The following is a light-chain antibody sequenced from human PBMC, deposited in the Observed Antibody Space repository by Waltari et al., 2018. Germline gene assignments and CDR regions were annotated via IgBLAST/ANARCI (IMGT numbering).Light chain of an antibody. J-gene: IGLJ3*02. Sequence: QSAPTQPAAVSGSLGQSITISCTGTNSDVGRYTLSSWYQQHPDKAPKLIIYDVTERPSGVSDRLSGSKSGNTASLTISGLQAEDEADYYCCSYAGSFTWVFGGGTKLTVL. CDR3: CSYAGSFTWV. V-gene: IGLV2-23*02. CDR1: NSDVGRYTL. CDR2: DVT.